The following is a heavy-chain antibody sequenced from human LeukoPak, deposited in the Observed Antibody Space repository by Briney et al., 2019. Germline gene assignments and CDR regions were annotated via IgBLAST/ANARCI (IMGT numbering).Heavy chain of an antibody. Sequence: SETPSLTCTVSGGSISSYYWSWIRQPAGKGLKWIGRIYTSGSTNYNPSLKSRVTMSVDTSKNQFSLKLSSVTAADTAVYYCARDVLTHYYYYGMDVWGQGTTVTVSS. CDR1: GGSISSYY. J-gene: IGHJ6*02. CDR2: IYTSGST. CDR3: ARDVLTHYYYYGMDV. V-gene: IGHV4-4*07. D-gene: IGHD1-14*01.